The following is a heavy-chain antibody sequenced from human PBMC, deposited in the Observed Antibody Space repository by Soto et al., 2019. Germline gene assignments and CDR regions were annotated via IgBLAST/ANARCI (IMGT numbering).Heavy chain of an antibody. Sequence: GGSLRLSCAASGFTFSSYAMSWVRQAPGKGLEWVSAISVSGGSTYYADSVKGRFTISRDNSKNTLYLQMNSLRAEDTAVYYCAKGSGSSWFSSWGQGTLVTVSS. CDR3: AKGSGSSWFSS. D-gene: IGHD6-13*01. V-gene: IGHV3-23*01. CDR2: ISVSGGST. J-gene: IGHJ4*02. CDR1: GFTFSSYA.